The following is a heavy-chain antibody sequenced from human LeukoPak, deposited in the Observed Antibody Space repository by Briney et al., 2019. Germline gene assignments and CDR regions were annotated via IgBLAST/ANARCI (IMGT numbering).Heavy chain of an antibody. V-gene: IGHV1-8*01. CDR1: GYTFTSYD. J-gene: IGHJ4*02. D-gene: IGHD3-22*01. CDR2: MNPNSGNT. CDR3: ARGPSEYDSRGYSLGY. Sequence: ASVKVSCKASGYTFTSYDINWVRQATGQGLEWMGWMNPNSGNTGYAQKFQGRVTMTRNTSISTAYMELSSLRSEDTAVYYCARGPSEYDSRGYSLGYWGQGTLVTVSS.